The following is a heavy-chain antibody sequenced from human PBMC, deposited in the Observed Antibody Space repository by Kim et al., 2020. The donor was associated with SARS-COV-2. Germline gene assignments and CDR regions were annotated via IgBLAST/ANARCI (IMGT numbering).Heavy chain of an antibody. V-gene: IGHV3-53*01. CDR2: IYSGGST. CDR1: GFTVSSNY. J-gene: IGHJ4*02. D-gene: IGHD5-18*01. Sequence: GGSLRLSCAASGFTVSSNYMSWVRQAPGKGLEWVSVIYSGGSTYYADSVKGRFTISRDNSKNTLYLQMNSLRAEDTAVYYCAREGGYSYGSVYYWGQGTLVTVSS. CDR3: AREGGYSYGSVYY.